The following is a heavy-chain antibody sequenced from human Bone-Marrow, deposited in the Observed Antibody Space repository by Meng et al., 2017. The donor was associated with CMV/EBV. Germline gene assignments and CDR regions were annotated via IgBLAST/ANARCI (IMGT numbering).Heavy chain of an antibody. D-gene: IGHD3-3*01. J-gene: IGHJ4*02. CDR1: GFTFSTYA. V-gene: IGHV3-30*04. CDR2: ISYDGSSK. CDR3: ARDPSLSRFYYYFDL. Sequence: GESLKISCGASGFTFSTYAMNWVRQAPGKGLEWVAVISYDGSSKYHADSVKGRFTISRDNSKNTLYLQMNSLRAEDTAVYYCARDPSLSRFYYYFDLWGQGSLVTVSS.